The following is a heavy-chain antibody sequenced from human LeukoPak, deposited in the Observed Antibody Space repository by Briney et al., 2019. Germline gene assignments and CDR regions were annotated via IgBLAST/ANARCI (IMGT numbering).Heavy chain of an antibody. Sequence: GGSLRLSCPASRFTFSINYMTWVRQAPGKGLEWVSVIYSGGSTYYADSVKGRFTISRDNSKNTLYLQMNSLRAEDTAVYYCAPYYYDSSGYWHYFDYWGQGTLVTVSS. CDR3: APYYYDSSGYWHYFDY. J-gene: IGHJ4*02. D-gene: IGHD3-22*01. CDR1: RFTFSINY. V-gene: IGHV3-66*02. CDR2: IYSGGST.